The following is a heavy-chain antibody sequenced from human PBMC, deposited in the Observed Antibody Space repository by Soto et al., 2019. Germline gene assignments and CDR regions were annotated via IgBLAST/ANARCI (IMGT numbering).Heavy chain of an antibody. J-gene: IGHJ5*02. V-gene: IGHV4-34*01. D-gene: IGHD2-15*01. CDR1: GGSFSGYY. CDR3: ARGPDCSGGSCYSLGHAVDP. Sequence: SETLSLTCAVYGGSFSGYYWSWIRQPPGKGLEWIGEINHSGSTNYNPSLKSRVTISVDTSKNQFSLKLSSVTAADTAVYYCARGPDCSGGSCYSLGHAVDPWGQGTLVTVSS. CDR2: INHSGST.